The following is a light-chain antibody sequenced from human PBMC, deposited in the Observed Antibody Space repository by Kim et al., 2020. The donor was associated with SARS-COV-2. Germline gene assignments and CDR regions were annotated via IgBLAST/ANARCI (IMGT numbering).Light chain of an antibody. CDR2: KTS. CDR1: EDIGSW. V-gene: IGKV1-5*03. Sequence: ASVGDRVTITCRASEDIGSWLAWYQQKPGKAPNLLIYKTSRLQSGVPSRFSGSGSGTEFTLTISGLQPDDFATYFCQEYETYSPWAFGQGTKVDIK. J-gene: IGKJ1*01. CDR3: QEYETYSPWA.